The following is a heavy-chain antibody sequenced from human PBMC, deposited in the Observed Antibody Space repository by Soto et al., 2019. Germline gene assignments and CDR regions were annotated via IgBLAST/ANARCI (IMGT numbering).Heavy chain of an antibody. CDR1: GYTFTSYD. J-gene: IGHJ5*02. Sequence: QVQLVQSGAEVKKPGASVKVSCKASGYTFTSYDINWVRQATGQGLEWMGWMNPNSANTGYAQKLQGRVTMTTDTSTSTAYMELRSLRSDDTAVYYCARVLPPFDPWGQGTLVTVSS. CDR2: MNPNSANT. CDR3: ARVLPPFDP. V-gene: IGHV1-8*01.